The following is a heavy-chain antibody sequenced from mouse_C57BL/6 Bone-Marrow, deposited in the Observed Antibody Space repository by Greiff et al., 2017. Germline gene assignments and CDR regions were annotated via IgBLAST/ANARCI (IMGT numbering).Heavy chain of an antibody. CDR2: IYPRSGNT. Sequence: VKLQQSGAELARPGASVKLSCKASGYTFTSYGISWVKQRTGQGLEWIGEIYPRSGNTYYNEKFKGKATLTADKSSSTAYMELRRLTSEDSAVYFCARSDGYYGFAYWGQGTLVTVSA. CDR1: GYTFTSYG. D-gene: IGHD2-3*01. V-gene: IGHV1-81*01. J-gene: IGHJ3*01. CDR3: ARSDGYYGFAY.